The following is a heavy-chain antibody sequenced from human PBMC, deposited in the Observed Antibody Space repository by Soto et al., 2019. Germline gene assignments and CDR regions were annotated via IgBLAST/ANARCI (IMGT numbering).Heavy chain of an antibody. V-gene: IGHV3-33*01. D-gene: IGHD4-4*01. CDR2: VWNDGSNK. CDR3: ATVGPLTTNDGMDV. CDR1: GISFSSHG. Sequence: QVQLVESGGAVVKPGRSLRLSCAAWGISFSSHGLQWVRQEPGQGLEWVAGVWNDGSNKYYADSVKGRFTISRDNSNNTIYVQLASLRAGDKGLYYCATVGPLTTNDGMDVSGDATAGIVS. J-gene: IGHJ6*02.